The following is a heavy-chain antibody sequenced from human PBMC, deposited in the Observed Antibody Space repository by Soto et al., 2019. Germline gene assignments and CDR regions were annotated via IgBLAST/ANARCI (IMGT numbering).Heavy chain of an antibody. D-gene: IGHD3-22*01. CDR3: ARSTYYYDSSGAAFDY. V-gene: IGHV3-30-3*01. Sequence: QVQLVESGGGVVQPGRSLRLSCAASGFTFSSYAMHWVRQAPGKGLEWVAVISYDGSNKYYADSVKGRFTISRDNSKSTLYLQMNSLRAEDTAVYYCARSTYYYDSSGAAFDYWGQGTLVTVSS. J-gene: IGHJ4*02. CDR1: GFTFSSYA. CDR2: ISYDGSNK.